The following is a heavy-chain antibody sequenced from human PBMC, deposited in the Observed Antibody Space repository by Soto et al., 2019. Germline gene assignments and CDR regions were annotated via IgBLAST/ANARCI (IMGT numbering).Heavy chain of an antibody. CDR3: ARGRVEWGAFDY. Sequence: RSLTCTVSGGSVSGGSYYWSWIRQPPGKGLEWIGYIYYTGSTNYNPSLKSRVTISLDTSKNQFSLKLNSVTAADTAVYYCARGRVEWGAFDYWGQGTLVTVSS. D-gene: IGHD1-26*01. CDR1: GGSVSGGSYY. CDR2: IYYTGST. V-gene: IGHV4-61*01. J-gene: IGHJ4*02.